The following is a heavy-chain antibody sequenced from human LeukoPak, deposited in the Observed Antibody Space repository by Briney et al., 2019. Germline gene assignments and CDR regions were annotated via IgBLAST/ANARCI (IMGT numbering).Heavy chain of an antibody. V-gene: IGHV1-2*02. Sequence: GASVKVSCKASGYTFTSYDINWVRQATGQGLEWMGWINPNSGGTNYAQKFQGRVTMTRDTSISTGYMELSRLRSDDTAVYYCARGNLLRYLDWLLDWGQGTLVTVSS. J-gene: IGHJ4*02. CDR3: ARGNLLRYLDWLLD. CDR2: INPNSGGT. D-gene: IGHD3-9*01. CDR1: GYTFTSYD.